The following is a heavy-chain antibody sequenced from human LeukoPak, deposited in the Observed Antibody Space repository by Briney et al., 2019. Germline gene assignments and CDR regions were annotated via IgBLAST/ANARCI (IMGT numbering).Heavy chain of an antibody. Sequence: PSETLSLTCTVSGGSISTYYWNWVRQPPGKGLEWIGYIYYSGSTNCNPSLKSRVTISVDTSKNQFSLNLTSVTAADTAVYYCARSYGEYINFDYWGQGSLVTVSS. V-gene: IGHV4-59*01. CDR2: IYYSGST. CDR3: ARSYGEYINFDY. J-gene: IGHJ4*02. CDR1: GGSISTYY. D-gene: IGHD4-17*01.